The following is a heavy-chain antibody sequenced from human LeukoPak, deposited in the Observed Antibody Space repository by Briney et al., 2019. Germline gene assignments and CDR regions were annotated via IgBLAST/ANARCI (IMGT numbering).Heavy chain of an antibody. J-gene: IGHJ5*02. Sequence: PSETPSLTCTVSGYSISSGYYWGWIRQPPGKGLEWIGSIYHSGSTNYNPSLKSRVTISVDTSKNQFSLKLSSVTAADTAVYYCARIGFGGSYYGWFDPWGQGTLVTVSS. V-gene: IGHV4-38-2*02. CDR3: ARIGFGGSYYGWFDP. CDR2: IYHSGST. CDR1: GYSISSGYY. D-gene: IGHD1-26*01.